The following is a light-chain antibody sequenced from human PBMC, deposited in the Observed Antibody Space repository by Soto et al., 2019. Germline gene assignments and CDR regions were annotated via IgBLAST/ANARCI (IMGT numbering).Light chain of an antibody. J-gene: IGKJ1*01. CDR3: QQYGSSPRT. CDR2: DTS. V-gene: IGKV3-20*01. Sequence: EIVLTQSPDTLSLSPGERATLSCRASQSVSSTYLAWYQQKPGQAPRLLIYDTSSRATVVPDRFSGSGSGTDFTLIISRLEPEDFAVYFCQQYGSSPRTFGQGTKVEIK. CDR1: QSVSSTY.